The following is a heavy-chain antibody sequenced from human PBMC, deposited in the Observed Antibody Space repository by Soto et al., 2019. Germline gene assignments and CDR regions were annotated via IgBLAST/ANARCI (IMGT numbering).Heavy chain of an antibody. CDR2: IYYSGRT. Sequence: QVQLQESGPGLVKPSQTLYLTCTVSGGSISSGGYYWSWIRQPPGKGLEWIGYIYYSGRTYYNPSLKSLVTISVDTPKNQCSLKLSSVTAADTAVYYCARYSSGYFSLHAFDIWGQGTMVTVSS. J-gene: IGHJ3*02. CDR1: GGSISSGGYY. V-gene: IGHV4-31*01. CDR3: ARYSSGYFSLHAFDI. D-gene: IGHD3-22*01.